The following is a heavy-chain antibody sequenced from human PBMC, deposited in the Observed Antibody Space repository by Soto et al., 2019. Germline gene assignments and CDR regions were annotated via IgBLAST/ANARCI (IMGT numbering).Heavy chain of an antibody. V-gene: IGHV1-2*04. CDR1: GYTFTSYG. J-gene: IGHJ4*02. Sequence: ASVKVSCKASGYTFTSYGISWVRQAPGQGLEWMGWINPNSGGTNYAQKFQGWVTMTRDTSISTAYMELSRLRSDDTAVYYCARGRRVYSGYDPYYFDYWGQGTLVTVSS. CDR3: ARGRRVYSGYDPYYFDY. D-gene: IGHD5-12*01. CDR2: INPNSGGT.